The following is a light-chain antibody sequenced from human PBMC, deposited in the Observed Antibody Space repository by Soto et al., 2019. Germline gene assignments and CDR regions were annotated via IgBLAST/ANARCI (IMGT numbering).Light chain of an antibody. CDR2: SSD. V-gene: IGLV1-44*01. Sequence: QSVLTQPPSASGTPGQRVTISCAGASSNIGTNAVIWYWQLPGAAPKLLIYSSDQRPSGVPNRFSGSKSGTSASLAVSGLQSEDEADYYCAAWDDTLQGWVFGGGTKLTVL. CDR3: AAWDDTLQGWV. CDR1: SSNIGTNA. J-gene: IGLJ3*02.